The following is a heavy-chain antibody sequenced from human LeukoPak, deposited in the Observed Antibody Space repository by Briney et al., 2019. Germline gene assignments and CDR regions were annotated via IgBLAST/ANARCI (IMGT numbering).Heavy chain of an antibody. CDR3: ARHAYGLGTPRYWFDP. Sequence: GESLKISCYISGSPFTEYWIGWMRLMPGKGLEWVGMIFPGDSDTRYSPSFQGQVTISADKSINTAYLQWRSLKASDSAMYFCARHAYGLGTPRYWFDPWGQGTQVIVS. CDR2: IFPGDSDT. D-gene: IGHD3-10*01. CDR1: GSPFTEYW. J-gene: IGHJ5*02. V-gene: IGHV5-51*01.